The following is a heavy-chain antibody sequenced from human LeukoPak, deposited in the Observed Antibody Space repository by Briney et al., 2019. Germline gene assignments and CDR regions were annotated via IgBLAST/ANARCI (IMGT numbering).Heavy chain of an antibody. D-gene: IGHD1-26*01. CDR2: MNPNSGNT. V-gene: IGHV1-8*01. J-gene: IGHJ6*02. CDR1: GYTFTSYD. Sequence: GASVKVSCKASGYTFTSYDINWVRQATGQGLEWMGWMNPNSGNTGYAQKLQGRVTMTRNTSISTAYMELSSLRSEDTAVYYCARGLGSYFDYYYYGMDVWAQGTTVTVSS. CDR3: ARGLGSYFDYYYYGMDV.